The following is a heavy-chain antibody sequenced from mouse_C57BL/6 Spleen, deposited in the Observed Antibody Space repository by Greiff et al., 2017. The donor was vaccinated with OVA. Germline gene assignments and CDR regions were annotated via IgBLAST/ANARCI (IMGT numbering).Heavy chain of an antibody. Sequence: EVKLVESEGGLVQPGSSMKLSCTASGFTFSDYYMAWVRQVPEKGLEWVANINYDGSSTYYLDSLKSRFIISRDNAKNILYLQMSSLKSEDSATYYCARDLGGFAYWGQGTLVTVSA. CDR3: ARDLGGFAY. J-gene: IGHJ3*01. V-gene: IGHV5-16*01. CDR1: GFTFSDYY. CDR2: INYDGSST. D-gene: IGHD4-1*01.